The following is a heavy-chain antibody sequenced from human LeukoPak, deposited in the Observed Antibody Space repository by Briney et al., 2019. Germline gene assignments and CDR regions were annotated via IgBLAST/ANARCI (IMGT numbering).Heavy chain of an antibody. CDR2: ISAYNGNT. Sequence: ASVKVSCKASGYTFSSYGISWVRQAPGQGLEWMGWISAYNGNTNYAQKLQGRVTMTTDASTSTAYMELRSLTSDDTAVYYCASEPNVDTAMVTVYWGQGTLVTVSS. V-gene: IGHV1-18*01. CDR3: ASEPNVDTAMVTVY. CDR1: GYTFSSYG. D-gene: IGHD5-18*01. J-gene: IGHJ4*02.